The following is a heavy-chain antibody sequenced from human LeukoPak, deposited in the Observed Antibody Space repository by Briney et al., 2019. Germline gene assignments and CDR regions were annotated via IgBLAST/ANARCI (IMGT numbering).Heavy chain of an antibody. CDR1: GYTFTNYA. V-gene: IGHV1-3*01. J-gene: IGHJ3*02. D-gene: IGHD3-22*01. Sequence: ASVKVSCKASGYTFTNYAMHWVRQAPGQRLEWMGWINAGNGNTKYSQKFQDRVTVTRDTSTSTAYMELSSLRSEDTAVYYCAKDEKGYYHDTSGYPDAFDIWGQGTMVTVSS. CDR3: AKDEKGYYHDTSGYPDAFDI. CDR2: INAGNGNT.